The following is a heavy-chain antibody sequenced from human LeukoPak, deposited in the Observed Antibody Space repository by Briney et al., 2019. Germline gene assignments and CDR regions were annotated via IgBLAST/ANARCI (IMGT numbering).Heavy chain of an antibody. CDR2: IIPIFGTA. J-gene: IGHJ4*02. D-gene: IGHD5-12*01. V-gene: IGHV1-69*06. CDR3: AKVSYLGPGLFDRYSGYDFPLDY. CDR1: GGTFSSYA. Sequence: SVKVSCKASGGTFSSYAISWVRQAPGQGLEWMGGIIPIFGTANYAQKFKGRVTITADKSTNTAYMELSSLRSEDTAVYYCAKVSYLGPGLFDRYSGYDFPLDYWGQGTLVTVSS.